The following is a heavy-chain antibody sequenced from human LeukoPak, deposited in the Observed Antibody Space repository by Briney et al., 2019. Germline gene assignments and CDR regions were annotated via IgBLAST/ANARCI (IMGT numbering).Heavy chain of an antibody. J-gene: IGHJ3*02. CDR1: GGSISSYY. CDR2: IYYSGST. V-gene: IGHV4-59*13. Sequence: SETLSLTCTVSGGSISSYYWSWIGQPPGKGLEWIGYIYYSGSTNDNPSLKSRVTISVDTSKNQFSLKLSSVTAADTAVYYCARDCGGDCGDAFDIWGQGTMVTVSS. CDR3: ARDCGGDCGDAFDI. D-gene: IGHD2-21*02.